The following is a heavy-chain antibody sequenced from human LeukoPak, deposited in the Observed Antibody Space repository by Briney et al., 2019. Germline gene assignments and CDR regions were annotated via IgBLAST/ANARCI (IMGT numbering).Heavy chain of an antibody. CDR2: INPNSGGT. D-gene: IGHD3-9*01. CDR3: ARGFPENYDILTGYSPDYYYYYMDV. CDR1: GYTFTGYY. V-gene: IGHV1-2*06. Sequence: ASVKVSCKASGYTFTGYYMRWVRQAPGQGLEWMGRINPNSGGTNYAQKFQGRVTMTRDTSISTAYMELSRLRSDDTAVYYCARGFPENYDILTGYSPDYYYYYMDVWGKGTTVTVSS. J-gene: IGHJ6*03.